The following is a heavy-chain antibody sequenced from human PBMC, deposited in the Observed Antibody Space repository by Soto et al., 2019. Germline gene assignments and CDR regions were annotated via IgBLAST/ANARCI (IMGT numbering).Heavy chain of an antibody. CDR1: GGSISSYY. D-gene: IGHD3-10*01. Sequence: QVQLQESGPGLVKPSETLSLTCTVSGGSISSYYWSWIRQPPGKGLEWTVYIYYSGSTNYHPSLKSRGPISVDTSKTQFSRKLSSVTAADTAVYYCARVWGGAFDIWGQGTMVTVSS. V-gene: IGHV4-59*01. CDR2: IYYSGST. CDR3: ARVWGGAFDI. J-gene: IGHJ3*02.